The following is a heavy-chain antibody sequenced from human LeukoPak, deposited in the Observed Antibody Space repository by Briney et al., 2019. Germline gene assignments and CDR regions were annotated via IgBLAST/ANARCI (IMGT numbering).Heavy chain of an antibody. J-gene: IGHJ4*02. CDR3: AKGKDSGYDFAFDY. CDR1: GFTFSSYA. CDR2: ISGSGGST. V-gene: IGHV3-23*01. D-gene: IGHD5-12*01. Sequence: GGSLRLSCAASGFTFSSYAMSWVRQAPGKGLEWVSAISGSGGSTYYADSVKGRLTISRDNSKNTLYLQMNSLRAEDTAVYYCAKGKDSGYDFAFDYWGQGTLVTVSS.